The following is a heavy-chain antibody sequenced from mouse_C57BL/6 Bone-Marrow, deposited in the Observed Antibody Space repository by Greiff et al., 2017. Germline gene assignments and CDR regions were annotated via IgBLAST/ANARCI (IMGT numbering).Heavy chain of an antibody. CDR3: ARQFSYINYDYVDY. J-gene: IGHJ2*01. D-gene: IGHD2-5*01. CDR1: GFTFSSYG. V-gene: IGHV5-6*01. CDR2: ISSGGSYT. Sequence: EVKLVESGGDLVKPGGSLKLSCAASGFTFSSYGMSWVRQTPDKRLEWVATISSGGSYTYYPDSVKGRFTISRDNAKNTLYLQMSSLKSEDTAMYYCARQFSYINYDYVDYWGQGTTLTVSS.